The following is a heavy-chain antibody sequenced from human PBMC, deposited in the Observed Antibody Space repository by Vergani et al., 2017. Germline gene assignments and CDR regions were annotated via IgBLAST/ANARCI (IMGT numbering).Heavy chain of an antibody. CDR1: GYTFTGYY. D-gene: IGHD2-2*01. CDR3: ANLGYCSSTSCYEAAFDI. V-gene: IGHV1-2*02. J-gene: IGHJ3*02. CDR2: INPNSGGT. Sequence: QVQLVQSGAEVKKPGASVKVSCKASGYTFTGYYMHWVRQAPGQGLEWMGWINPNSGGTNYAQKFQGRVTMTRDTSISTAYMELSRLRSDDTAVYYCANLGYCSSTSCYEAAFDIWGQGTMVTVSS.